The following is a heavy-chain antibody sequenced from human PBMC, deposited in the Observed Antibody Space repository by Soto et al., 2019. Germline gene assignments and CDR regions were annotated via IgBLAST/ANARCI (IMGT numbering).Heavy chain of an antibody. CDR2: IYPGDSDT. D-gene: IGHD1-7*01. J-gene: IGHJ4*02. V-gene: IGHV5-51*01. CDR3: ARLIVDTYGTTQFDY. CDR1: GYSFTSYW. Sequence: GESLKISCKGSGYSFTSYWIGWVRQMPGKGLEWMGIIYPGDSDTRYSPSFQGQVTISADKSISTAYLQWSSLKASDTAMYYCARLIVDTYGTTQFDYWGQGTLVTVSS.